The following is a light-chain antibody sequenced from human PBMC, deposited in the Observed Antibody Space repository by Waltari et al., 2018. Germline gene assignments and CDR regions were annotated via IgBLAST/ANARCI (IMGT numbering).Light chain of an antibody. CDR2: WAA. J-gene: IGKJ2*01. V-gene: IGKV4-1*01. Sequence: DIVMTQSPDSLAVSLGERATTDCKSSQSVLSSTINKNYLVWYQLKPGQPPKRLISWAAARESGVPDRVSGSGSGTDFTLTIISLQAEDVAVYYCQQCYTFPYTFGQGTKLEIK. CDR1: QSVLSSTINKNY. CDR3: QQCYTFPYT.